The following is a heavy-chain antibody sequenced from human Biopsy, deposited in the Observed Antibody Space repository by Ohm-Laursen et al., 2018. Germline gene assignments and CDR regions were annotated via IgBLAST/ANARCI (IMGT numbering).Heavy chain of an antibody. V-gene: IGHV4-34*01. CDR2: INHSGRT. J-gene: IGHJ6*02. CDR1: GESFNGYY. CDR3: VRGADYYDPYHYYALDV. D-gene: IGHD3-22*01. Sequence: SDTLSLTCVVYGESFNGYYWSWIRQTPGKGLEWIGEINHSGRTNYNPSLKSRVTISVDTSKNQFSLKVRSVTAADTAVYCCVRGADYYDPYHYYALDVWGQGTTVTVSS.